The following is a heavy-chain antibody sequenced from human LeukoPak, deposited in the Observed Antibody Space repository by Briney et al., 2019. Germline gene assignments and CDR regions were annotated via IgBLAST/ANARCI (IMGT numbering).Heavy chain of an antibody. J-gene: IGHJ4*02. Sequence: GGSLRLSCAASGFTFSSYGMHWVRQAPGKGLEWVAVISYDGSNKYYADSVKGRFTISRDNSKNTLYLQMNSLRAEDTAVYYCAKDKSDSSGWFLDYWGQGTLVTVSS. D-gene: IGHD6-19*01. CDR1: GFTFSSYG. V-gene: IGHV3-30*18. CDR2: ISYDGSNK. CDR3: AKDKSDSSGWFLDY.